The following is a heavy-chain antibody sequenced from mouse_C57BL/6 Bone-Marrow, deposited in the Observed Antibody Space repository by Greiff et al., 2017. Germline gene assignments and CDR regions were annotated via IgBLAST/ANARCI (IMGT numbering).Heavy chain of an antibody. CDR3: ARGTGTYFDY. Sequence: DVHLVESGGGLVKPGGSLKLSCAASGFTFSDYGMHWVRQAPEKGLEWVAYISSGSSTIYYADTVKGRFTISRDNAKNTLFLQMTSLRSEDTAMYYCARGTGTYFDYWGQGTTLTVSS. CDR2: ISSGSSTI. D-gene: IGHD4-1*01. V-gene: IGHV5-17*01. CDR1: GFTFSDYG. J-gene: IGHJ2*01.